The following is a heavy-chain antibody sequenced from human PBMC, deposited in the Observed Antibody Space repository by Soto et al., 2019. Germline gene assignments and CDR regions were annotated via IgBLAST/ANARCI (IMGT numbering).Heavy chain of an antibody. CDR3: AKKSLGSITLPAWYYFDY. V-gene: IGHV3-23*01. D-gene: IGHD7-27*01. CDR2: ISGGGDAT. J-gene: IGHJ4*02. CDR1: GFTFGNYA. Sequence: EVQLLESGGGLVQPGGSLRLSCAASGFTFGNYAFIWVRQAPGKGLEWVSVISGGGDATYYPDSVKGRFTTSRDNSKNTVYLQMNSLRAEDTAVYYCAKKSLGSITLPAWYYFDYWGQGTLVTVSS.